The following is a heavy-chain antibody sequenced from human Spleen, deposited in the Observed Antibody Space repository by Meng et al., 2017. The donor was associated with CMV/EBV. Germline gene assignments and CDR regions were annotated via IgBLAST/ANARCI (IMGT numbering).Heavy chain of an antibody. CDR2: INHSGST. J-gene: IGHJ4*02. D-gene: IGHD6-6*01. V-gene: IGHV4-34*01. CDR3: ARAYSSSSPPSY. Sequence: GSLRLSCAVYGGSFSGYYWSWIRQPPGKGLEWIGEINHSGSTNYNPSLKSRVTISVDTSKNQFSLKLSSVTAADTAVYYCARAYSSSSPPSYWGQGTLVTVSS. CDR1: GGSFSGYY.